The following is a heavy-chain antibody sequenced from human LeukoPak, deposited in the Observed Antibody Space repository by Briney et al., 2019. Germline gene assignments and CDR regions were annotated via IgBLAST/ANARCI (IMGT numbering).Heavy chain of an antibody. CDR2: ISSGSGYI. CDR1: GFTFSSFT. D-gene: IGHD5-12*01. Sequence: GALRLSCAASGFTFSSFTMHWVRQAPGKGLEWVSSISSGSGYIYYADSVKGRFTISRDNAKNSLYLQMNSLRAEDTAVYYCARELYSGYGRFEYWGQGTLVTVSS. V-gene: IGHV3-21*01. CDR3: ARELYSGYGRFEY. J-gene: IGHJ4*02.